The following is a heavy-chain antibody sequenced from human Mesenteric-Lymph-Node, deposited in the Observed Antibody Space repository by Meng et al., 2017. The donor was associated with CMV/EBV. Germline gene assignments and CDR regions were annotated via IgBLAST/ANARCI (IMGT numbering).Heavy chain of an antibody. J-gene: IGHJ4*02. V-gene: IGHV3-23*01. Sequence: GESLKISCAASGFTFSSYDMSWVRPAPGKGLEWVSTISGSGGSTNYADSVKGRFTISRDNAKNSLYLQMNSLRVEDTAVYYCARGGILGLVGQLGHFDYWGQGTLVTVSS. CDR2: ISGSGGST. CDR1: GFTFSSYD. D-gene: IGHD6-6*01. CDR3: ARGGILGLVGQLGHFDY.